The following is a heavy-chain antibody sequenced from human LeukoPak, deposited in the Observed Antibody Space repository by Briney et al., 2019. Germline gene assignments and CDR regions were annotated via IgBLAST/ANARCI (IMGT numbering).Heavy chain of an antibody. V-gene: IGHV1-2*02. D-gene: IGHD3-10*01. CDR2: INPNSGGT. CDR1: GYTFTAYY. J-gene: IGHJ6*02. CDR3: ARVLPRGSRLMDV. Sequence: ASVKVSCKASGYTFTAYYIHWMRQAPGQGPERLGWINPNSGGTNYAQKFQGRVTLTRDTSISTAYMELSGLISDDSAVYYCARVLPRGSRLMDVWGQGTAVTVSS.